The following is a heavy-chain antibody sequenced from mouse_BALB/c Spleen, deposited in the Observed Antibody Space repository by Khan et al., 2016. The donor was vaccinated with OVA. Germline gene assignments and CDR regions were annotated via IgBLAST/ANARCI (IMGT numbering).Heavy chain of an antibody. V-gene: IGHV1-7*01. CDR2: INPSTGYT. J-gene: IGHJ4*01. CDR3: ASYYGSSYYYAMEY. Sequence: QMQLEESGAELAKPGASVKMSCKASGYTFTSYWMHWVKQRPGQGLEWIGYINPSTGYTEYNQKFKDKATLTADKSSSTAYMQLSSLTSEYSAVYYGASYYGSSYYYAMEYWGQGTSVTVSS. D-gene: IGHD1-1*01. CDR1: GYTFTSYW.